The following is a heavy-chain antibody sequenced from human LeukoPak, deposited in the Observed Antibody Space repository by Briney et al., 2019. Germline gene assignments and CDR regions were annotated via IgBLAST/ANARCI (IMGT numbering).Heavy chain of an antibody. D-gene: IGHD6-19*01. CDR3: AAGDRNGWYFDY. CDR2: INWNGGST. Sequence: GGSLRLSCAASGFTLDDHGMSWVRQVPGKGLEWVSGINWNGGSTGYADSVKGRFTISRDNAKNSLYLQMNSLRAEDTALYYCAAGDRNGWYFDYWGKGTLVTVSS. CDR1: GFTLDDHG. V-gene: IGHV3-20*04. J-gene: IGHJ4*02.